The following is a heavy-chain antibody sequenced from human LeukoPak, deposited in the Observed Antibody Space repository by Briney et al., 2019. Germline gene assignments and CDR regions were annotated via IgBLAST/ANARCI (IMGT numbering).Heavy chain of an antibody. J-gene: IGHJ4*02. Sequence: SVKVSCKASGGTFSSYAISWVRQAPGQGLEWMGGIIPIFGTANYAQKFQGRVTITADKSTSTAYMELSSLRSEDTAVYYCARPLSYDYYDSSGYLWGQGTLVTVSS. CDR2: IIPIFGTA. V-gene: IGHV1-69*06. CDR3: ARPLSYDYYDSSGYL. D-gene: IGHD3-22*01. CDR1: GGTFSSYA.